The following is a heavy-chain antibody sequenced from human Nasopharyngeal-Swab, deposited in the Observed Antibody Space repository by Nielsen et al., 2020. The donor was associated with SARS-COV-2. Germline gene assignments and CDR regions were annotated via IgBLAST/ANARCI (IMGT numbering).Heavy chain of an antibody. CDR1: GFTFSDYS. D-gene: IGHD3-16*01. V-gene: IGHV3-21*04. J-gene: IGHJ4*02. CDR2: ITSSSRYI. CDR3: AKGGGRYAY. Sequence: GESLKISCAASGFTFSDYSMNWVRQTPGKGLAWVSSITSSSRYIYYADSVKGRFTISRDNGKNSLYLQMSSLRAEDTAVYYCAKGGGRYAYWGQGTLVTVSS.